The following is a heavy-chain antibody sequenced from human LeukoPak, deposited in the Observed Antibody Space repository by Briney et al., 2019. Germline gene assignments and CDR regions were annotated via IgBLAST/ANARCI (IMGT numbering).Heavy chain of an antibody. CDR3: AREFSKSSGYDLDY. V-gene: IGHV4-34*01. J-gene: IGHJ4*02. D-gene: IGHD5-12*01. Sequence: SETLSLTCAVYGGSFSGYYWSWIRQPPGKGLEWIGEINHSGSTNYNPSLKSRVTISVDTSKNQFSLKLSSVTAADTAVYYCAREFSKSSGYDLDYWGQGTLVTVSS. CDR2: INHSGST. CDR1: GGSFSGYY.